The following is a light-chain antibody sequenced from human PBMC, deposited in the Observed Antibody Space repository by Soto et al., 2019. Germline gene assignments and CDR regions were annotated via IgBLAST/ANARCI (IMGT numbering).Light chain of an antibody. CDR2: AAS. V-gene: IGKV1-27*01. J-gene: IGKJ1*01. CDR3: QQYNSGPQT. CDR1: QGIIDY. Sequence: DIQMTQSPSSLSASVGDRVTITCRATQGIIDYLAWYQQNPGQPPKLLIYAASTLHSGVPSRFSGSGAGTEFTLTISSLQPEDVATYYCQQYNSGPQTFGPGTKLEIK.